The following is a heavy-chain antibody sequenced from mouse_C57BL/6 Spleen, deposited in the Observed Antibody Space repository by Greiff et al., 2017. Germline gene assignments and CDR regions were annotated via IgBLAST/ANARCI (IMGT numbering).Heavy chain of an antibody. CDR3: AMKGIYYGYEDAMDY. J-gene: IGHJ4*01. Sequence: QVQLQQPGAELVKPGASVKVSCKASGYTFTSYWMPWVKQRPGQGLEWIGRIHPSDSDTNYNQKFKGKATLTVDKSSSTAYMQLSSRTSEDAAVYYCAMKGIYYGYEDAMDYWGQWTSVTVAS. V-gene: IGHV1-74*01. D-gene: IGHD2-2*01. CDR2: IHPSDSDT. CDR1: GYTFTSYW.